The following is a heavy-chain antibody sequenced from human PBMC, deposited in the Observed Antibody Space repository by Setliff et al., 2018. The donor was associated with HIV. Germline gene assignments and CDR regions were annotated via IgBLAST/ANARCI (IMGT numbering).Heavy chain of an antibody. CDR2: IHYSGTS. V-gene: IGHV4-59*11. J-gene: IGHJ4*02. Sequence: SETLSLTCTVSGDLINNHNWNWIRQSPEKGLEWLGNIHYSGTSNYNSSLKSRIVISLDTSKKQFSLKLTSVTAADAAIYYCVASSSWSCRLNYWGQGTLVTVSS. CDR3: VASSSWSCRLNY. D-gene: IGHD2-2*01. CDR1: GDLINNHN.